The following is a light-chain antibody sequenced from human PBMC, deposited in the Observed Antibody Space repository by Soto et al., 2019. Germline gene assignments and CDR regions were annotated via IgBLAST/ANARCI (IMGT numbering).Light chain of an antibody. Sequence: QSVLTQPPSVSAAPGQKVTISCSGSSSNIGSNYVSWYQQLPGTAPKLLICDNNKRPSGIPDRFSGSKSGTSATLGITGLQTGDEADYYCGTWDSSLSAGVFGGGTQLTA. J-gene: IGLJ7*02. CDR2: DNN. V-gene: IGLV1-51*01. CDR3: GTWDSSLSAGV. CDR1: SSNIGSNY.